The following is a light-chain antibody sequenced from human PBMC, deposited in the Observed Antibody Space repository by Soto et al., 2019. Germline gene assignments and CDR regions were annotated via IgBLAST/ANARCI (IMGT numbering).Light chain of an antibody. V-gene: IGLV1-47*01. CDR2: RNN. J-gene: IGLJ3*02. Sequence: QSVLTQPPSASGTPGQRVTISCSGSSSNIGSHYVYWYQQLPGTAPKLLIFRNNQRPSGVPDRFSGSKSGTSASLAISGLQSEDEADYYCAAWDDSLSGWVFGGGTKLTVL. CDR1: SSNIGSHY. CDR3: AAWDDSLSGWV.